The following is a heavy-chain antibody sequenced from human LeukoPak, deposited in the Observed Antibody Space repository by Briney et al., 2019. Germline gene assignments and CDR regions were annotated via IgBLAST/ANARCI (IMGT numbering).Heavy chain of an antibody. J-gene: IGHJ4*02. Sequence: GGSLRLSCAASGFTFSSYAMHWVRQAPGKRLEYLSAVSSNGDSTYYANSVKGRFTISRDNSKNTLYLQRGSLRAEDMAVYYCARRGGYYFDYWGQGTLVTVSS. D-gene: IGHD4-23*01. CDR2: VSSNGDST. V-gene: IGHV3-64*01. CDR3: ARRGGYYFDY. CDR1: GFTFSSYA.